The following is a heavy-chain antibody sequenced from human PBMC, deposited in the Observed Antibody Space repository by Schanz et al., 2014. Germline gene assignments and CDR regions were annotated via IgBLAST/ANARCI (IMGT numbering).Heavy chain of an antibody. V-gene: IGHV4-59*12. Sequence: QVQLQESGPGLVKPSETLSLTCTVSGGSFSSFYWSWIRQPPGKGLEWMGYIYSLGSVDYNPSLNSRVTMSIDTSKNQFSLKRSSVTAADTAVYYCAREKVDIVVIPGARRNYYYSGMDVWGQGTTVTVSS. CDR1: GGSFSSFY. CDR3: AREKVDIVVIPGARRNYYYSGMDV. D-gene: IGHD2-2*01. CDR2: IYSLGSV. J-gene: IGHJ6*02.